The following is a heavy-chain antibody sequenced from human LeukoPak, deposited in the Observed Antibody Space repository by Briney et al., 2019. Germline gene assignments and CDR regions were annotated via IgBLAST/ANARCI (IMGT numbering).Heavy chain of an antibody. V-gene: IGHV1-8*01. Sequence: ASVKVSCKASGYTFTSYDINWVRQATGQGLEWMGWMNPKSGFTGNAQKFQGRVTMTRDTAISTAYMELSSLRSEDTAVYYCARTDSSGYFLFDYWGQGTLVTVSS. CDR2: MNPKSGFT. D-gene: IGHD3-22*01. J-gene: IGHJ4*02. CDR3: ARTDSSGYFLFDY. CDR1: GYTFTSYD.